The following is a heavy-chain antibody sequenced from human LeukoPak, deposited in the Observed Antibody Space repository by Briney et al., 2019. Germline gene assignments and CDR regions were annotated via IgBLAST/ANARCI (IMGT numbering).Heavy chain of an antibody. CDR1: GFTFDDYG. J-gene: IGHJ3*02. CDR3: ARRQNYYGSGSQTFDI. V-gene: IGHV3-20*04. D-gene: IGHD3-10*01. CDR2: INWNGGST. Sequence: PGGSLSLSCAASGFTFDDYGMSWVRQAPGKGVEWVSGINWNGGSTGYADSVKGRFTISRENAKNSLYLQVSSRRAEDTAWYYCARRQNYYGSGSQTFDIWGQGTMVTVSS.